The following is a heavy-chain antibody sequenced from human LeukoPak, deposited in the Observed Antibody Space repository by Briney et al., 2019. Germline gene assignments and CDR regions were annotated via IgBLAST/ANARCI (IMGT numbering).Heavy chain of an antibody. CDR2: ISGSGGST. CDR1: GFTFSSYA. CDR3: AKGSRSGYYQGAFDY. V-gene: IGHV3-23*01. D-gene: IGHD3-22*01. Sequence: PGGSLRLSCAASGFTFSSYAMSWVRQAPGKGLEWVSTISGSGGSTHYADSVKGRFTISRDNSKNTLYLQMNSLRAEDTAVYYCAKGSRSGYYQGAFDYGGQGTLVTVSS. J-gene: IGHJ4*02.